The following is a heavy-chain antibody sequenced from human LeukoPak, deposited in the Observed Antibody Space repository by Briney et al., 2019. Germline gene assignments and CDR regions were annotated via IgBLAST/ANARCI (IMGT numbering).Heavy chain of an antibody. Sequence: SETLSLTCTVSGGSISSGGYYWSWIRQHPGKGLEWIGHIYYSGSAYYNPSLKSRLSISVDTSKNQFSLKLTSVTAADTAVYYCARAPRSWGFDYWGQGTLVTVSS. CDR2: IYYSGSA. D-gene: IGHD7-27*01. V-gene: IGHV4-31*03. CDR3: ARAPRSWGFDY. J-gene: IGHJ4*02. CDR1: GGSISSGGYY.